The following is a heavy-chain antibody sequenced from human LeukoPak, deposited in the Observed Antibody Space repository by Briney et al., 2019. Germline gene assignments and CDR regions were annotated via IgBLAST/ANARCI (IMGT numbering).Heavy chain of an antibody. CDR3: ARVEAYYMDV. CDR2: IIGGGGST. CDR1: GFPFSSHG. V-gene: IGHV3-23*01. Sequence: GGSLRLSCAASGFPFSSHGMSWVRQAPGKGLEWVSGIIGGGGSTYYADSVKGRFTISGDNAKNSLYLQMNSLRAEDTAVYYCARVEAYYMDVWGKGTTVTISS. J-gene: IGHJ6*03.